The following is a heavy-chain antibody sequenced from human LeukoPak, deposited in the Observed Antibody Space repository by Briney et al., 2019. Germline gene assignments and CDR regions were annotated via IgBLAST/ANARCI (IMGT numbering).Heavy chain of an antibody. D-gene: IGHD5-12*01. V-gene: IGHV3-23*01. CDR3: ARVGYSGYDYDY. J-gene: IGHJ4*02. Sequence: GGSLRLSCEASGFTFSSYAMSWVRQAPGKGLEWVSVISGSGDSTYYADSVEGRCTISRDNSKDALYLQMNSLRAEDPAVYYCARVGYSGYDYDYWGQGPLFTVSS. CDR2: ISGSGDST. CDR1: GFTFSSYA.